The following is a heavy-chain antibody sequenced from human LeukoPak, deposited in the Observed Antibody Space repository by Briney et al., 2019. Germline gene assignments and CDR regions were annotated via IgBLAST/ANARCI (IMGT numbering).Heavy chain of an antibody. V-gene: IGHV4-30-4*01. Sequence: PSETLSLTCTVSGGSISSGDYYWSWIRQPPGKGLEWIGYIYYSGSTYYNPSLKSRVTISVDTSKTQFSLKLSSVTAADTAVYYCARAGGDGAFDIWGQGTMVTVSS. D-gene: IGHD2-21*02. CDR3: ARAGGDGAFDI. CDR1: GGSISSGDYY. J-gene: IGHJ3*02. CDR2: IYYSGST.